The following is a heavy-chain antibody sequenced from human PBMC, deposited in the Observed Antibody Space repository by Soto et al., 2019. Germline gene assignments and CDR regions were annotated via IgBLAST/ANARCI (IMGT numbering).Heavy chain of an antibody. CDR2: ISGSGGST. V-gene: IGHV3-23*01. J-gene: IGHJ6*02. CDR3: AKGQWLRFNYYYYGMDV. D-gene: IGHD5-12*01. Sequence: HPGGSLRLSCAASGFTFSSYAMSWVRQAPGKGLEWVSAISGSGGSTYYADSVKGRFTISRDNSKNTLYLQMNSLRAEDTAVYYCAKGQWLRFNYYYYGMDVWGQGTTVTVSS. CDR1: GFTFSSYA.